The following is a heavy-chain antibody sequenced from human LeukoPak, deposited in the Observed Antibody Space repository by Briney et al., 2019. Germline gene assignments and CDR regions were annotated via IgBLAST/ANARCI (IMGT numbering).Heavy chain of an antibody. CDR1: GFTFSNYG. J-gene: IGHJ4*02. CDR2: IPFDGSNK. Sequence: GGSLRLSCAASGFTFSNYGMHWVRQAPGKGLEWVAFIPFDGSNKYYADSVKGRFTISRDNSKNTLYLQMNSLRADDTAVYYCAKDLRSTALLRGLGADYWGQGTLVTVSS. D-gene: IGHD3-10*01. V-gene: IGHV3-30*02. CDR3: AKDLRSTALLRGLGADY.